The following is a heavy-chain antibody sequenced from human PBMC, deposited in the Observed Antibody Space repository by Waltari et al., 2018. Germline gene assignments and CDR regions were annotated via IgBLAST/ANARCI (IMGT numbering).Heavy chain of an antibody. J-gene: IGHJ3*02. Sequence: QVQLGQSGAEVKKPGASGKGSCKASGYTFHRHDINWVRQATGQGLEWMGWMNPNSGNTGYAQKFQGRVTITRNTSISTAYMELSSLRSEDTAVYYCARASTNAFDIWGQGTMVTVSS. CDR1: GYTFHRHD. D-gene: IGHD6-6*01. CDR2: MNPNSGNT. CDR3: ARASTNAFDI. V-gene: IGHV1-8*03.